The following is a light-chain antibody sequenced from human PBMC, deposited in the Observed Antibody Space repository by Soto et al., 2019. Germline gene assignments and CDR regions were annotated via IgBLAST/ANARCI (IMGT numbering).Light chain of an antibody. Sequence: QSALTQPASVSGSPGQSITISCTGTSSDVDNYNFVSWHQQHPGKAPKLMIYNVYDRPSGISYRFSGSKSGNTASLTISGLQGEDEADYYCSAYTVSRTYVFGTGTKVTVL. CDR2: NVY. V-gene: IGLV2-14*03. CDR1: SSDVDNYNF. CDR3: SAYTVSRTYV. J-gene: IGLJ1*01.